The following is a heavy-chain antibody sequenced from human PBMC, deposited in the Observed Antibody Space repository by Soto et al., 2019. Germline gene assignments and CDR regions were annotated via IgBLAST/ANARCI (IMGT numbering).Heavy chain of an antibody. CDR3: ARDPLPSQFYYDSSGYYYPYYFDY. CDR1: GGAFSSYA. D-gene: IGHD3-22*01. CDR2: VIPIFGTA. V-gene: IGHV1-69*13. Sequence: SVKVSCKASGGAFSSYAISWVRQAPGQGLEWMGGVIPIFGTANYAQKFQGRVTITADESTSTAYMELSSLRSEDTAVYYCARDPLPSQFYYDSSGYYYPYYFDYWGQGTLVTVSS. J-gene: IGHJ4*02.